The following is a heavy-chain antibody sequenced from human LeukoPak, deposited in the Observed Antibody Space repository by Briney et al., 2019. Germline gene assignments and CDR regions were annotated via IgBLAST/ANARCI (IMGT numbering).Heavy chain of an antibody. D-gene: IGHD6-19*01. CDR1: RFTFRSYE. Sequence: GGSLRLSCAASRFTFRSYEMNWVGQAPAKGLEWVAYISSSGSTIYYAASVKSRFTISRDNAKNSLYLQMNSLGAEDTAVYYCARDSSGWYASALSYMDVWGKGTTVTVPS. V-gene: IGHV3-48*03. CDR2: ISSSGSTI. CDR3: ARDSSGWYASALSYMDV. J-gene: IGHJ6*03.